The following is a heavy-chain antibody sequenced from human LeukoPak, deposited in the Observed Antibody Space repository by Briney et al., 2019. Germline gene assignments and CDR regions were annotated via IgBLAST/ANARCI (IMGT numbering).Heavy chain of an antibody. V-gene: IGHV3-11*04. Sequence: KSGGSLRLSCAASGFTFSDYYMSWIRQAPGKGLERVSYISSSGSTIYYADSVKGRFTISRDNAKNSLYLQMNSLRAEDTAVYYCARDGYCSGGSCYSGGTSPIDYWGQGTLVTVSS. CDR3: ARDGYCSGGSCYSGGTSPIDY. J-gene: IGHJ4*02. D-gene: IGHD2-15*01. CDR1: GFTFSDYY. CDR2: ISSSGSTI.